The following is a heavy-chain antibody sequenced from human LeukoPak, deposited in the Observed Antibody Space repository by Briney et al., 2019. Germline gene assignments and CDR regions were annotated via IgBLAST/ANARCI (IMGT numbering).Heavy chain of an antibody. CDR2: XSGSGXTT. Sequence: PGGSLRLSCXASGFTFSXXXXXXXRQAPGXXXXXXXXXSGSGXTTYHADSVXGXFTIXRDNSKNTLYLQMNSLRAEDTAVCYCAKDRAYSGSPNWFDPWGQGTLVTVSS. J-gene: IGHJ5*02. V-gene: IGHV3-23*01. D-gene: IGHD1-26*01. CDR1: GFTFSXXX. CDR3: AKDRAYSGSPNWFDP.